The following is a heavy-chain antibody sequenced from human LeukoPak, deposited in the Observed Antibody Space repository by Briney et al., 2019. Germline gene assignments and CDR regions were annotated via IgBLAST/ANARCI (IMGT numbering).Heavy chain of an antibody. V-gene: IGHV6-1*01. Sequence: SQTLSLTRAISGDSVSSNSAAWNWIRQSPSRGLEWLGRTYYRSKWYNDYAVSVKSRITINPDTSKNLFSLQLNSVTPEDTAVYYCARESSSGWYMGSYYYYYMDVWGKGTTVTVSS. J-gene: IGHJ6*03. D-gene: IGHD6-19*01. CDR1: GDSVSSNSAA. CDR3: ARESSSGWYMGSYYYYYMDV. CDR2: TYYRSKWYN.